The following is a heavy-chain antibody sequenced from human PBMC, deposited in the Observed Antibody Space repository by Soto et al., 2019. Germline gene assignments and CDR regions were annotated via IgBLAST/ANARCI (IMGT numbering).Heavy chain of an antibody. J-gene: IGHJ4*02. D-gene: IGHD3-10*01. V-gene: IGHV4-34*01. CDR3: ARGSTYYGSGGRLDY. CDR1: GGSFSGYY. CDR2: INHSGST. Sequence: SETLSLTCAVYGGSFSGYYWSWIRQPPGKGLEWIGEINHSGSTNYNPSLKSRVTISVDTSKNQFSLKLSSVTAADTAVYYCARGSTYYGSGGRLDYWGQGTQVTVSS.